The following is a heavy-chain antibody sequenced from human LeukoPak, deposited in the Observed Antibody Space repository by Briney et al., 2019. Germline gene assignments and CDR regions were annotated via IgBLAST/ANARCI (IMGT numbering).Heavy chain of an antibody. J-gene: IGHJ4*02. CDR3: ARGLGTEMGILDY. V-gene: IGHV1-69*13. CDR2: IVPLFGTP. D-gene: IGHD6-13*01. Sequence: SVKVSCKASGGLFSTYAFSWVRQAPGQGLEWVGGIVPLFGTPNYAPKFQDRVTISADESTSTAYMELRSLRSDDTAVYYCARGLGTEMGILDYWGRGTLVTVSS. CDR1: GGLFSTYA.